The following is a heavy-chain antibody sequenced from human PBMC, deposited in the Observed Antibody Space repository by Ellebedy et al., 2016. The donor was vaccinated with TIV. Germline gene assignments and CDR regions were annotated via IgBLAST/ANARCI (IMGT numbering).Heavy chain of an antibody. J-gene: IGHJ3*02. CDR2: INPSGGST. CDR1: GYTFTSYY. V-gene: IGHV1-46*04. CDR3: AREVSLPYYESSGSPGADACDI. D-gene: IGHD3-22*01. Sequence: AASVKVSCKASGYTFTSYYMHWVRQAPGQGLEWMGIINPSGGSTSYAQKLQGRVTMTRDTSTSTVYMELSSLRSEDTAVYYCAREVSLPYYESSGSPGADACDIWGQGTMVTVSS.